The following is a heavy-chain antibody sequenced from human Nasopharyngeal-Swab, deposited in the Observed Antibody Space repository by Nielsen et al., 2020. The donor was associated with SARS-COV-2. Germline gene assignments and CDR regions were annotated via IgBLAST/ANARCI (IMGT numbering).Heavy chain of an antibody. D-gene: IGHD1-26*01. CDR2: ISSNSYFT. J-gene: IGHJ5*02. CDR1: GFTFNNYN. CDR3: ARGVTRRGSYNWLDP. Sequence: GGSLRPSCAASGFTFNNYNFNWVRQAPGKGLEWISYISSNSYFTSYADSVKGRFTISRDNAKNSLFLQMNSLRAEDTAVYFCARGVTRRGSYNWLDPWGQGTLVTVSS. V-gene: IGHV3-21*05.